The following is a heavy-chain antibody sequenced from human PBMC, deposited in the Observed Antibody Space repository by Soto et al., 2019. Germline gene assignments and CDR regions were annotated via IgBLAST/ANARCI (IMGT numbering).Heavy chain of an antibody. CDR2: IYYSGST. CDR3: ARGSHDSSGYYHLGFDP. Sequence: ASETLSLTCTVSGGSISSYYWSWIRQPPGEGLEWIGYIYYSGSTNYNPSLKSRVTISVDTSKNQFSLKLSSVTAADTAVYYCARGSHDSSGYYHLGFDPWGQGTLVTVSS. D-gene: IGHD3-22*01. J-gene: IGHJ5*02. V-gene: IGHV4-59*01. CDR1: GGSISSYY.